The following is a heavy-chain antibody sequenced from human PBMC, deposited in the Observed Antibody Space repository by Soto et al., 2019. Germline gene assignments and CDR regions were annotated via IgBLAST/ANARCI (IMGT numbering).Heavy chain of an antibody. J-gene: IGHJ4*02. V-gene: IGHV3-73*01. CDR1: GFTFSGSA. D-gene: IGHD2-15*01. CDR2: IRSKANSYAT. CDR3: TGTIVVVVAATSKVSDY. Sequence: EVQLVESGGGLVQPGGSLKLSCAASGFTFSGSAMHWVRQASGKGLEWVGRIRSKANSYATAYAASVKGRFTISRDDSKNTAYLQMNSLKTEDTAVYYCTGTIVVVVAATSKVSDYWGQGTLVTVSS.